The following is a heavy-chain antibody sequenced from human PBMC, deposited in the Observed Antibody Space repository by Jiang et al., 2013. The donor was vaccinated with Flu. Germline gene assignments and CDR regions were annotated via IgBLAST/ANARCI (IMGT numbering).Heavy chain of an antibody. D-gene: IGHD4-17*01. Sequence: KPTQTLTLTCTFSGFSLSTPKMRVSWIRQPPGKALEWLARIDWDDDKFYSTSLQTRLSISKDTSKNQVVLTMTNTDPVDTATYFCAHFNYGDFGGDFDFWGQGTLVTVSS. J-gene: IGHJ4*02. CDR1: GFSLSTPKMR. CDR3: AHFNYGDFGGDFDF. V-gene: IGHV2-70*04. CDR2: IDWDDDK.